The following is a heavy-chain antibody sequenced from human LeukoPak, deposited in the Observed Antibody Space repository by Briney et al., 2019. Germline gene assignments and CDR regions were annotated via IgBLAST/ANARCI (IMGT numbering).Heavy chain of an antibody. CDR2: ISGSGGST. D-gene: IGHD3-22*01. J-gene: IGHJ4*02. V-gene: IGHV3-23*01. Sequence: GGSLRLSCAASGFTFSSYAMSWVRQAPGKGLEWVSAISGSGGSTYYADSVKGRFTISRDNSKNTLYLQMNSLRAEDTAVYYCATRITMIILSAQDYWGQGTLVTVSS. CDR3: ATRITMIILSAQDY. CDR1: GFTFSSYA.